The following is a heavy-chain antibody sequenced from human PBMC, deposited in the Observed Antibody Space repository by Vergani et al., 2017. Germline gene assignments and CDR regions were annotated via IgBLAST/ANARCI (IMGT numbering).Heavy chain of an antibody. CDR2: IDHTGRP. CDR1: GGSFTSYH. Sequence: QVQLQQWGGGLLKPSETLSLTCVVNGGSFTSYHWTWIRQSPGEGLEWVGDIDHTGRPDYNPSLKSRLTMSVDKSRNQFSLTLNSVNATDTAIYFCARVKTETNGHLYYYYYMDVWGQGTAVTVS. J-gene: IGHJ6*03. CDR3: ARVKTETNGHLYYYYYMDV. V-gene: IGHV4-34*01. D-gene: IGHD2-8*01.